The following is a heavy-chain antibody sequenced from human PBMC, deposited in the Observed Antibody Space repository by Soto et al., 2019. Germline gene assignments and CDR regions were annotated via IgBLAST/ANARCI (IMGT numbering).Heavy chain of an antibody. CDR1: GGSFSAYH. CDR3: ARGECSSNYCFTRWALDI. V-gene: IGHV4-34*01. D-gene: IGHD2-2*01. J-gene: IGHJ3*02. CDR2: ISHSGST. Sequence: SETLSLTCAVPGGSFSAYHWTWIRQTPGKGLEWIGEISHSGSTNYKPSLKSRVTISADPSKKQFSLNLTSMTAADSGVYYCARGECSSNYCFTRWALDIWGQGTVVT.